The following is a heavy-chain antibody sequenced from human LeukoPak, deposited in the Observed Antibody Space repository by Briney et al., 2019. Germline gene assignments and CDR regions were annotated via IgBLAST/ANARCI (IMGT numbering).Heavy chain of an antibody. CDR3: AKSGYNRFDY. D-gene: IGHD5-24*01. J-gene: IGHJ4*02. CDR2: ISGSDAGT. CDR1: GFTLSSYA. Sequence: GGSLRLSCAASGFTLSSYAMSWVRQAPGKGLEWVSAISGSDAGTYYADSVKGRFTISRDNSKNTLYLQMNSLRAEDAAVYYCAKSGYNRFDYWGQGTLVTVSS. V-gene: IGHV3-23*01.